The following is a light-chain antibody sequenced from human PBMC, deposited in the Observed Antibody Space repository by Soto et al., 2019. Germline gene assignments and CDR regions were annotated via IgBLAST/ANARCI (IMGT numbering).Light chain of an antibody. CDR1: SSNIGAGYD. CDR3: QSYDSSLSGVV. CDR2: GNS. J-gene: IGLJ2*01. V-gene: IGLV1-40*01. Sequence: QSVLTQPPSVSGAPGQRVTISCTGSSSNIGAGYDVHWYQQLPGTAHKLLIYGNSNRPSGVPERFSGSKSGTSASLAITGLQAEDEADYYCQSYDSSLSGVVFGGGTKVTVL.